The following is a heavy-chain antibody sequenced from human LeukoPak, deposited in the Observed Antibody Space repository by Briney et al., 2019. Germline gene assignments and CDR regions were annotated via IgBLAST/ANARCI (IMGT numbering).Heavy chain of an antibody. CDR3: ARDIMVRGVIIKKSDAFDI. CDR2: ISSSSSTI. J-gene: IGHJ3*02. D-gene: IGHD3-10*01. V-gene: IGHV3-48*02. Sequence: GGALRLSCAASGFTFSSYSMNWVRQAPGKGLEWVSYISSSSSTIYYADSVKGRFTISRDNAKNSLYLKMNSLRDEDTAVYYCARDIMVRGVIIKKSDAFDIWGQGTMVTVSS. CDR1: GFTFSSYS.